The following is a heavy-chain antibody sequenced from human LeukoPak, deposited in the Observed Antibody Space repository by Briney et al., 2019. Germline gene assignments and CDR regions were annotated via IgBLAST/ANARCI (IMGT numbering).Heavy chain of an antibody. Sequence: GASVKVSCKASGYAFTGYHMHWVRQAPGQGLERMGRINPNTGGTDYAQKFQGRVTMTRDTSISTAYMDLSRLRSDDTAVYYCARDYCSSTSCLFDYWGQGTLVTVSS. D-gene: IGHD2-2*01. CDR3: ARDYCSSTSCLFDY. V-gene: IGHV1-2*06. CDR2: INPNTGGT. CDR1: GYAFTGYH. J-gene: IGHJ4*02.